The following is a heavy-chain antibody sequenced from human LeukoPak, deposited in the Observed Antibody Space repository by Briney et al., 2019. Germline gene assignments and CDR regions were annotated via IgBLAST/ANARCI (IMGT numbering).Heavy chain of an antibody. V-gene: IGHV3-23*01. CDR1: GFTFSSYA. D-gene: IGHD6-19*01. CDR3: AKRSVAGTQIFDY. CDR2: ISGSGGST. Sequence: PGGSLRLSCAASGFTFSSYAMSWVRQAPGKGLEWVSAISGSGGSTYYADSVKGRFTISRDNSENTLYLQMNSLRAEDTAVYYCAKRSVAGTQIFDYWGQGTLVTVSS. J-gene: IGHJ4*02.